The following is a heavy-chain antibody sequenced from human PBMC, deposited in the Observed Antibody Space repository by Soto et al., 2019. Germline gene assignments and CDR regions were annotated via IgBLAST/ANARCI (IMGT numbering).Heavy chain of an antibody. V-gene: IGHV1-18*01. CDR3: ARDLGPPYYEPKAFDL. Sequence: QVQLVQSGAEVKKPGASVKVSCKASGYTFTSYGISWVRQAPGQGLEWMGWISAYNGDTNYAQKLRGRVTMTTDTSTYTAYMELRSLRSDDTAVYYCARDLGPPYYEPKAFDLWGRGTLVTVSS. CDR1: GYTFTSYG. D-gene: IGHD3-22*01. CDR2: ISAYNGDT. J-gene: IGHJ2*01.